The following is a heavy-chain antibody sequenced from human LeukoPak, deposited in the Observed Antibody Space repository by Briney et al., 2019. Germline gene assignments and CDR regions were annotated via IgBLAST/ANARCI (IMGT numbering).Heavy chain of an antibody. D-gene: IGHD5-12*01. CDR1: GYTFTSYD. J-gene: IGHJ6*02. Sequence: ASVKVSCKASGYTFTSYDINWVRQATGHGLEWMGWMNPNRGNTGYAQKFQGRVTMTRNTSISTAYMELSSLRSEDTAVYYCASGRGIVDTIYYYYYGMDVWGQGTTVTVSS. CDR3: ASGRGIVDTIYYYYYGMDV. CDR2: MNPNRGNT. V-gene: IGHV1-8*01.